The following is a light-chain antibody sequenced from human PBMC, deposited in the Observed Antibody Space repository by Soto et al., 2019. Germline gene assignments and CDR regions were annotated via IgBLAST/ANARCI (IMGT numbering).Light chain of an antibody. CDR3: QQLHGYPIT. V-gene: IGKV1-9*01. J-gene: IGKJ5*01. CDR2: APS. Sequence: IQLTQSPASLSASVGDRVTITCRASQGISNYLAWYQQRPGKAPKLLIYAPSNFQSGVPARFSGSGSGTHFTLTISSLQPEDFATYYCQQLHGYPITFGQGTRLEIK. CDR1: QGISNY.